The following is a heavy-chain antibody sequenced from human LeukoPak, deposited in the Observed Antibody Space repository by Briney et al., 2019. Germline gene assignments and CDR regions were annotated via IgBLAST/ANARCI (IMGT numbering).Heavy chain of an antibody. J-gene: IGHJ4*02. D-gene: IGHD7-27*01. CDR3: ARTNWGEYFDY. Sequence: GGSLRLSCAASELIFNNYAVHWVRQAPGKGLEWVAVISYNGRSIYYADSVKGRFTISRDNSKNTVYLQMNSLRPEDTAVYYCARTNWGEYFDYWGQGTLVTVSS. CDR2: ISYNGRSI. V-gene: IGHV3-30*04. CDR1: ELIFNNYA.